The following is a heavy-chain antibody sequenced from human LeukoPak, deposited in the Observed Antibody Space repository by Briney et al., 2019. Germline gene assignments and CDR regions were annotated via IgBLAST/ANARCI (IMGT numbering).Heavy chain of an antibody. CDR2: IRSKVYGGTT. J-gene: IGHJ4*02. Sequence: HPGGSLRLSCAASGFTFSSYWMHWVRQAPGKGLEWVGFIRSKVYGGTTEYAASVKGRFTISRDDSKSIAYLQMNSLKSEDTAVYYCVRYSGDADYWGQGTLVTVSS. CDR1: GFTFSSYW. V-gene: IGHV3-49*04. D-gene: IGHD5-12*01. CDR3: VRYSGDADY.